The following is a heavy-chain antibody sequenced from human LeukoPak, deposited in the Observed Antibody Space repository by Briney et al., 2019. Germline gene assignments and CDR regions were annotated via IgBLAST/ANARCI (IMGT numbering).Heavy chain of an antibody. J-gene: IGHJ4*02. CDR2: ISGGGGST. CDR3: AKAYSYGDYY. CDR1: GFTFSSYA. Sequence: GGSLRLSCAASGFTFSSYAMSWVRQAPGKGLEWVSGISGGGGSTYYADSVKGRFTISRDNSKNSLYLQMNSLRTEDTALYYCAKAYSYGDYYWGQGTLVTVSS. V-gene: IGHV3-23*01. D-gene: IGHD4-17*01.